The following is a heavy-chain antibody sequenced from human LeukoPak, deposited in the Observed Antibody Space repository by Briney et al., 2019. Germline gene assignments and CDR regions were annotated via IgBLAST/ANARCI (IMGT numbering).Heavy chain of an antibody. D-gene: IGHD4-17*01. V-gene: IGHV1-24*01. Sequence: ASVKVSCKVSGYTLTELSMHWVRQAPGKGLVWMGGFDPEDGETIYAQKFQGRVTMTEDTSTDTAYMELSSLRSEDTAVYYCATGAYGRRYFDYWGQGTLVTVSS. CDR1: GYTLTELS. CDR2: FDPEDGET. J-gene: IGHJ4*02. CDR3: ATGAYGRRYFDY.